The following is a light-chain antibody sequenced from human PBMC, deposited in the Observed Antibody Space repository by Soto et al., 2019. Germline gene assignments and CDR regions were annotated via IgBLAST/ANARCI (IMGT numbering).Light chain of an antibody. J-gene: IGKJ1*01. CDR1: QSVPNSY. CDR2: GAS. CDR3: QRYGTSTT. V-gene: IGKV3-20*01. Sequence: EILLTQSPGTRSLAPGERATLSCRASQSVPNSYLAWYQQKPGQAPRLLIYGASSRATGIPVRFSGSGSGTDFTLSISRLEPEDFAVYYCQRYGTSTTFGQGTKVDIK.